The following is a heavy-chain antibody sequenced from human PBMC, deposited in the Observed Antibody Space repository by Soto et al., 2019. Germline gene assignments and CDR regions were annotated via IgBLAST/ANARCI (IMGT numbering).Heavy chain of an antibody. Sequence: SETLSLTCTVSGDSMSSSNWWNWVRQSPGKGLEWIGEAHHSGRTNYNPSLRGRVTISVDRSQNQVSLKLNAVTAADTAIYYCATRPPGATFFAVFDYWSQGTLVTVSS. V-gene: IGHV4-4*02. CDR3: ATRPPGATFFAVFDY. CDR2: AHHSGRT. CDR1: GDSMSSSNW. D-gene: IGHD3-10*01. J-gene: IGHJ4*02.